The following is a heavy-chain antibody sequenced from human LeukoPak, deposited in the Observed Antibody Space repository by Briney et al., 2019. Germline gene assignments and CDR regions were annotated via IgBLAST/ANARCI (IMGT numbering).Heavy chain of an antibody. Sequence: GGSLRLSCAVSGFTFSRYSMTWVRQAPGKGLEWVSYISSGSAATYYADSVKGRFTISRDNANNSLFLQMSSLRAEDTAMYYCARPGGSGNFYIYWGQGTLVTVSS. D-gene: IGHD3-10*01. V-gene: IGHV3-48*01. CDR3: ARPGGSGNFYIY. J-gene: IGHJ4*02. CDR1: GFTFSRYS. CDR2: ISSGSAAT.